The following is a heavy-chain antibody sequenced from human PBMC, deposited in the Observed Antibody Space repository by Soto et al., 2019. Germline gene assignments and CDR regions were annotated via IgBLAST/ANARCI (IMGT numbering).Heavy chain of an antibody. CDR2: IKQDGSEK. Sequence: HPGGSLRLSCAASGFTFSSYWMSWVRQAPGKGLEWVANIKQDGSEKYYVDSVKGRFTISRDNAKNSLYLQMNSLRAEDTAVYYCAKQPRRFQPPRRGAPYYYYYMDVWGKGTTVTVSS. CDR3: AKQPRRFQPPRRGAPYYYYYMDV. D-gene: IGHD6-13*01. V-gene: IGHV3-7*01. J-gene: IGHJ6*03. CDR1: GFTFSSYW.